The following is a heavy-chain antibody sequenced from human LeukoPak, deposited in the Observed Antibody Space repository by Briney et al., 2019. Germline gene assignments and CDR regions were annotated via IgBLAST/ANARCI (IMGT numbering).Heavy chain of an antibody. D-gene: IGHD2-8*01. Sequence: PGGSLRLSCAASGFTFRSYDMQWVRQAPGKGLEWVAFVRFDGNNNYYADSVKGRFTSSRDNSKSTLFLQMNSLRAEDTAVYYYAKDRAVYADPLLDFDYWGQGILVTVSS. J-gene: IGHJ4*02. V-gene: IGHV3-30*02. CDR3: AKDRAVYADPLLDFDY. CDR1: GFTFRSYD. CDR2: VRFDGNNN.